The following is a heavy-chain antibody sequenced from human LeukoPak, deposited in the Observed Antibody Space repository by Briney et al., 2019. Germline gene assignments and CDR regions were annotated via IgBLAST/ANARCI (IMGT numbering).Heavy chain of an antibody. D-gene: IGHD5-24*01. CDR2: ISGSGSGGST. CDR1: GFTFSSYA. V-gene: IGHV3-23*01. CDR3: AKSGYNRLDY. Sequence: GGSLRLSCAASGFTFSSYAMSWVRQAPGKGLEWVSSISGSGSGGSTYYADSVKGRFTISRDNSKNTLYLQMNSLRAEDTAVYYCAKSGYNRLDYWGQGTLVTVSS. J-gene: IGHJ4*02.